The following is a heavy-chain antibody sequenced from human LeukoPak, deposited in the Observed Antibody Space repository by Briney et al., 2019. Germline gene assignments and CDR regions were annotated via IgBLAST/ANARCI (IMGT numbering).Heavy chain of an antibody. CDR1: GDSINSPDL. CDR3: AGLVGRYSSGLYYYYFDY. D-gene: IGHD3-22*01. CDR2: MYLSGTT. V-gene: IGHV4-4*02. J-gene: IGHJ4*02. Sequence: PSGTLSLTCTVSGDSINSPDLWSWVRQPPGKGLEWIGEMYLSGTTHSNPSVKSRVTISIDKSKNQFFLNLSSVTAADTAVYYCAGLVGRYSSGLYYYYFDYWGQGTLVTASS.